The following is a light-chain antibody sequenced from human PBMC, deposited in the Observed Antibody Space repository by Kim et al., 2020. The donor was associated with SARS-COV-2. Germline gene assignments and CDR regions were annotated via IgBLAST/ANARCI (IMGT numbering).Light chain of an antibody. CDR2: GAS. Sequence: LSPGERATLSCRASRSVSSSYLAWYQQKPGQAPRLLIYGASSRATGIPDRFSGSGSGTDFTLTISRLEPEDFAVYYCQQYGSSPRFGPGTKVDIK. V-gene: IGKV3-20*01. J-gene: IGKJ3*01. CDR3: QQYGSSPR. CDR1: RSVSSSY.